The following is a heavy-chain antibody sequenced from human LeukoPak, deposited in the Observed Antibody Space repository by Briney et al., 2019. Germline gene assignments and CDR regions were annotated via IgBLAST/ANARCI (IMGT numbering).Heavy chain of an antibody. J-gene: IGHJ4*02. CDR1: GGSISSGSYY. D-gene: IGHD3-16*01. V-gene: IGHV4-61*02. Sequence: PSETLSLTCTVSGGSISSGSYYWSWIRQPAGKGLEWIGRIYTSGSTNYNPSLKSRVTISVDTSKNQFSLKLSSVTAADTAVYYCARYDAGGGFDCWGQGTLVTVSS. CDR2: IYTSGST. CDR3: ARYDAGGGFDC.